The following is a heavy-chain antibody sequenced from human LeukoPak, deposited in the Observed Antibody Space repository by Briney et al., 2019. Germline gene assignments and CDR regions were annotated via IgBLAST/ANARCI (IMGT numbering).Heavy chain of an antibody. D-gene: IGHD1-1*01. J-gene: IGHJ4*02. V-gene: IGHV1-2*02. CDR1: GYTFTGYY. CDR2: INPNSGGT. Sequence: GASVKVSCKASGYTFTGYYMHWVRQAPGQGLEWMGWINPNSGGTNYAQKFQGRVTMTEDTSTDTAYMELSSLRSEDTAVYYCATKGLERLGAFDYWGQGTLVTVSS. CDR3: ATKGLERLGAFDY.